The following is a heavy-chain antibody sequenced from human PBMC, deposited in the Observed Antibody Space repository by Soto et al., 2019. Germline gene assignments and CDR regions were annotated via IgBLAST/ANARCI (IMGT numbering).Heavy chain of an antibody. CDR1: GGSITGYY. CDR2: IYDSGTT. CDR3: ARRNYGEEGYFFDF. J-gene: IGHJ4*02. Sequence: QVQLRESGPGLVRPSETLSLTCTVSGGSITGYYWSWIRQPPGKGLAWIGYIYDSGTTTYNAALKSRAPITADTSKNQFSLNLRSVTAADTAVYYCARRNYGEEGYFFDFWGQGLLVTVSS. D-gene: IGHD4-17*01. V-gene: IGHV4-59*08.